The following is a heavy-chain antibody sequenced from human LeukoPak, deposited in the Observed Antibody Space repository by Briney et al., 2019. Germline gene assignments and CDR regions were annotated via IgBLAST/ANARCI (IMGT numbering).Heavy chain of an antibody. J-gene: IGHJ4*02. Sequence: TGGFLRLSCAASGFTVSSNYMSWVRQAPGKGLEWVSVIYSGGSTYYADSVKGRFTISRDNSKNTLYLQMNRLRAEDTAVYYCAGIAADGTGDFGYWGQGTLVTVSS. CDR3: AGIAADGTGDFGY. CDR1: GFTVSSNY. D-gene: IGHD6-13*01. V-gene: IGHV3-66*01. CDR2: IYSGGST.